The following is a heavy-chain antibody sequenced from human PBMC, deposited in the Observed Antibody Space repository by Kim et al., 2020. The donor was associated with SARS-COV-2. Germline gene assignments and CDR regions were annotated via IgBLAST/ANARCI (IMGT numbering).Heavy chain of an antibody. CDR3: AALDSGQVPGGI. J-gene: IGHJ4*02. V-gene: IGHV3-48*03. Sequence: YVDAGKGRFPMSRDNANNSLYLQMNSLRIEDTAIYYCAALDSGQVPGGIWGQGTLVTVSS. D-gene: IGHD3-10*01.